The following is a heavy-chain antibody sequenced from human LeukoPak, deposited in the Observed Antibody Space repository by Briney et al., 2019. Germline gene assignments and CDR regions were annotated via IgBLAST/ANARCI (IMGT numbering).Heavy chain of an antibody. CDR2: ISGSGGST. D-gene: IGHD3-3*01. Sequence: GGSLRLSCAASGFTFSSYAMSWVRQAPGKGLEWVSAISGSGGSTYYADSVEGRFTISRDNSKNTLYLQMNSLRAEDTAVYYCAKDGPLLWSGYYNFDYWGQGTLVTVSS. V-gene: IGHV3-23*01. J-gene: IGHJ4*02. CDR1: GFTFSSYA. CDR3: AKDGPLLWSGYYNFDY.